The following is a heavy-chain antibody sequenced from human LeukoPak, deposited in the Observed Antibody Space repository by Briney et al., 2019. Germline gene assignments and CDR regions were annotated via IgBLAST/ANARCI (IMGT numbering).Heavy chain of an antibody. CDR1: GYTFTGYY. CDR2: IIPIFGTA. Sequence: SVKVSCKASGYTFTGYYMHWVRQAPGQGLEWMGGIIPIFGTANYAQKFQGRVTITTDESTSTAYMELSSLRSEDTAVYYCARRVYYYDSSGYLRENWFDPWGQGTLVTVSS. CDR3: ARRVYYYDSSGYLRENWFDP. V-gene: IGHV1-69*05. D-gene: IGHD3-22*01. J-gene: IGHJ5*02.